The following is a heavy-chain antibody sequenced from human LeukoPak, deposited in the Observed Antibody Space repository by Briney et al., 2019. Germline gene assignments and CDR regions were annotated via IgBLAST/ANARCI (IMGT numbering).Heavy chain of an antibody. CDR3: AKGPWVPCSGGSCYPDAFDI. J-gene: IGHJ3*02. D-gene: IGHD2-15*01. V-gene: IGHV3-30*02. CDR2: IRYDGSNK. Sequence: GGSLRLSCAASGFTFSSYGMHWVRQAPGKGLEWVAFIRYDGSNKYYADSVKGRFTISRDNSKNTPYLQMNSLRAEDTAVYYCAKGPWVPCSGGSCYPDAFDIWGQGTMVTVSS. CDR1: GFTFSSYG.